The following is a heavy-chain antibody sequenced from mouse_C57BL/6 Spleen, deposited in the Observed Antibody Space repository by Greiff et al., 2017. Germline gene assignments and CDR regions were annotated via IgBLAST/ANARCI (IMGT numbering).Heavy chain of an antibody. Sequence: EVQLQQSGPELVKPGASVKISCKASGYSFTGYYMNWVKQSPEKSLEWIGEINPSTGGTTYNQKFKAKATLTVDKSSSTAYMQLKSLTSEDSAVYYCAVYDGYLFDYWGQGTTLTVSS. D-gene: IGHD2-3*01. V-gene: IGHV1-42*01. CDR3: AVYDGYLFDY. CDR2: INPSTGGT. CDR1: GYSFTGYY. J-gene: IGHJ2*01.